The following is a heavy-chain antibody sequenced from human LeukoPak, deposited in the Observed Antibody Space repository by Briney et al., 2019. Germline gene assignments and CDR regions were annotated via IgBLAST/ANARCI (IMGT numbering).Heavy chain of an antibody. Sequence: PSETLSLTCAVSGYSISSAYYWGWIRQPPGKGLEWIGIIYHSGKTYYNPSLQSRVSISIDTSKNQLSLKLSSVTAADTAVYYCARDPGVGTTSGFGYWGQGTLVTVSS. CDR1: GYSISSAYY. CDR3: ARDPGVGTTSGFGY. D-gene: IGHD1-26*01. V-gene: IGHV4-38-2*02. J-gene: IGHJ4*02. CDR2: IYHSGKT.